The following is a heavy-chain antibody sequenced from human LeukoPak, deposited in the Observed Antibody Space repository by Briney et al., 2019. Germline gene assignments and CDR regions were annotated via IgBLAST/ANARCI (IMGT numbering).Heavy chain of an antibody. CDR1: GDSFSSYY. J-gene: IGHJ5*02. Sequence: PSETLSLTCTVSGDSFSSYYWTWIRQPPGKGLEWIGYVFYSGSTKYNPSLKSRVTISADTSKKQVSLEVSSVTAADTAMYYCARVVDGVYGSWIDPWGQGTLVTVPS. CDR2: VFYSGST. V-gene: IGHV4-59*01. CDR3: ARVVDGVYGSWIDP. D-gene: IGHD3-10*01.